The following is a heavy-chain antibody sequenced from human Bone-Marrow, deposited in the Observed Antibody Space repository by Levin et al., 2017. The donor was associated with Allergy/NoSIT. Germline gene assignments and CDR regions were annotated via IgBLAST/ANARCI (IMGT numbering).Heavy chain of an antibody. CDR3: ARGLAAAGRTDY. CDR2: INHSGST. V-gene: IGHV4-34*01. Sequence: SQTLSLPCAVYGGSFRGYYWSWLRQPPGKGLEWIGEINHSGSTNYNPSLKSRVTISVDTSKNQFSLKLSSVTAADTAVYYCARGLAAAGRTDYWGQGTLVTVSS. D-gene: IGHD6-13*01. CDR1: GGSFRGYY. J-gene: IGHJ4*02.